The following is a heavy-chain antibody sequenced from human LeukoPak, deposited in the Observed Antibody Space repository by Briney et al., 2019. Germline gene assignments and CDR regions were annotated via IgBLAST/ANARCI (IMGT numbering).Heavy chain of an antibody. D-gene: IGHD6-13*01. CDR2: IKQDGSEK. Sequence: PGGSLRLSCAASGFTFSSYWMSWVRQAPGKGLEWVANIKQDGSEKYYVDSVKGRFTISRGNAKNSLYLQMNSLRAEDTAVYYCARYLRYSSSWYISNWGQGTLVTVSS. CDR1: GFTFSSYW. CDR3: ARYLRYSSSWYISN. J-gene: IGHJ4*02. V-gene: IGHV3-7*01.